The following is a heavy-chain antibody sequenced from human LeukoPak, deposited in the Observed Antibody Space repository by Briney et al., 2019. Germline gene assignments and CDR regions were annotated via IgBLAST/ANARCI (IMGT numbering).Heavy chain of an antibody. Sequence: GGSLRLSCAASGFTFSSYAMHWVRQAPGKGLEWVAVISYDGSNKYYADTVKGRITISRDNSKNTLYLQMNSLRAEDTAVYYCARIPLDYYDSSGFFDYWGQGTLVTVSS. CDR2: ISYDGSNK. CDR3: ARIPLDYYDSSGFFDY. CDR1: GFTFSSYA. J-gene: IGHJ4*02. D-gene: IGHD3-22*01. V-gene: IGHV3-30-3*01.